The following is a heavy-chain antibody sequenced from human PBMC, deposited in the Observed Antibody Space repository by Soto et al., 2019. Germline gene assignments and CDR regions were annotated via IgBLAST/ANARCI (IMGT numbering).Heavy chain of an antibody. D-gene: IGHD2-15*01. Sequence: QVQLVQSGAEVKKPGASVKVSCKASGYTFTGYYMHWVRQAPGQGLEWMGWINPNSGGTNYAQKFKGWVTMTRDTSISTAYMELSRLRSDDTAVYYCARGHCSGGSCYSALDVWGQGTTVTVSS. CDR3: ARGHCSGGSCYSALDV. CDR2: INPNSGGT. CDR1: GYTFTGYY. V-gene: IGHV1-2*04. J-gene: IGHJ6*02.